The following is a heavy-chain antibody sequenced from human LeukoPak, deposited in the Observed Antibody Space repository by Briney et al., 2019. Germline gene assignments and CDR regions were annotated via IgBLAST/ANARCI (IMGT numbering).Heavy chain of an antibody. CDR1: GYTFSNYG. Sequence: GGSLRLSCAVSGYTFSNYGMHWVRQAPGKGLEWVALTSYDGSTKYYADSVKGRFIISKDNSRNTLYLQMNSLKVEDTAVYYCAKPSGEYFDHWGQETLVTVSS. J-gene: IGHJ4*02. CDR2: TSYDGSTK. CDR3: AKPSGEYFDH. V-gene: IGHV3-30*18.